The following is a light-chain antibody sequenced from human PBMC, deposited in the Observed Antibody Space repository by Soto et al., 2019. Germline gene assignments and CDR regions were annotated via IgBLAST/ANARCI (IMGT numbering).Light chain of an antibody. V-gene: IGLV1-44*01. J-gene: IGLJ3*02. Sequence: QSVLTQPPSASGTPGQRGTISCSGSTSNIGINTVNWYQQLPGTAPKLLIYSNNQRPSGDPDRLSGSKSGTSASLAIGGLQSEDESDYYCAAWDDSLHGPVFGGGTQLTV. CDR2: SNN. CDR3: AAWDDSLHGPV. CDR1: TSNIGINT.